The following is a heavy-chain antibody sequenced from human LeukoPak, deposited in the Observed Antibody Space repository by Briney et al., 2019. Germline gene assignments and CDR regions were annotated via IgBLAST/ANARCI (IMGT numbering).Heavy chain of an antibody. Sequence: SETLSLTCTVSGGSISSSSYYWGWIRQSPEKGLEWIGSIYYTGGTHYSPSLKSRVTISVDTSKNQFSLKLSSVTAADAAVYYCARERERDKITMILDAFDIWGQGTMVTVSS. CDR1: GGSISSSSYY. CDR2: IYYTGGT. J-gene: IGHJ3*02. CDR3: ARERERDKITMILDAFDI. V-gene: IGHV4-39*02. D-gene: IGHD3-22*01.